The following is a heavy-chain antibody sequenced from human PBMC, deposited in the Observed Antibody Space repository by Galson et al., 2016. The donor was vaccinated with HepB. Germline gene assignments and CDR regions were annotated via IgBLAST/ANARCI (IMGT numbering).Heavy chain of an antibody. CDR3: ARHVGGFIMDDN. CDR2: LNTDGRTT. V-gene: IGHV3-74*01. J-gene: IGHJ4*02. D-gene: IGHD3-16*02. CDR1: GFAFSSYW. Sequence: SLRLSCAASGFAFSSYWMHWVRQVPGKGLVWASRLNTDGRTTNYADSVKGRFTISRDNAKNTLYLQMNSLRDEDTAVYYCARHVGGFIMDDNWGQGTLVTVSS.